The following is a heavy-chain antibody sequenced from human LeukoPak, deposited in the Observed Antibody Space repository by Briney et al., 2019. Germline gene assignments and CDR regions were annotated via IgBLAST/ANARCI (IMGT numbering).Heavy chain of an antibody. D-gene: IGHD6-13*01. CDR3: ARVGALSSSWLLY. Sequence: GGSLRLSCAVSGFTFDDYAMHWVRQVPGKGLEWVSGINWNSDSIGYADSVKGRFTTSRDNAKNSLYLQMNSLRAEDTAVYYCARVGALSSSWLLYWGQGTLVTVSS. CDR2: INWNSDSI. V-gene: IGHV3-9*01. CDR1: GFTFDDYA. J-gene: IGHJ4*02.